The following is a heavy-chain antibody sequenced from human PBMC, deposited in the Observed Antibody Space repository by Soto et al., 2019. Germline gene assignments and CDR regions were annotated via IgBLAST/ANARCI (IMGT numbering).Heavy chain of an antibody. J-gene: IGHJ5*02. V-gene: IGHV4-59*01. CDR3: ARVPPGRSWFDP. Sequence: SETLSLTCTVSGGSISSYYWSWIRQPPGKGLEWIGYIYYSGSTNYNPSLKSRVTISVDTSKNQFSLKLSSVTAADTAVYYCARVPPGRSWFDPWGQGTLVTVSS. CDR2: IYYSGST. CDR1: GGSISSYY.